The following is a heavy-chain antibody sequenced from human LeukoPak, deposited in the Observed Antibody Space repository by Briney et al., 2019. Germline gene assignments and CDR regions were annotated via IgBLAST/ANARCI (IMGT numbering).Heavy chain of an antibody. V-gene: IGHV1-69*04. Sequence: SVKVSCKASGGTFSSYAISWVRQAPGQGLEWMGRIIPILGIANYAQKFQGRVTITADKSTSTAYMELSSLRSEDTAVYYCARGYYDSSGYYYWGQGTLVTVSS. D-gene: IGHD3-22*01. J-gene: IGHJ4*02. CDR1: GGTFSSYA. CDR2: IIPILGIA. CDR3: ARGYYDSSGYYY.